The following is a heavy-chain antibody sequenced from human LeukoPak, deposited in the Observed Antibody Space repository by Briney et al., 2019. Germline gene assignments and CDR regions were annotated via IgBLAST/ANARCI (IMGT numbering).Heavy chain of an antibody. V-gene: IGHV3-21*01. J-gene: IGHJ4*02. Sequence: GGSLRLSCAASGFTFSSYSMNWVRQAPGKGLEWVSSISSSSSYIYYADSVKGRFTISRDNAKNSLYLQMNSLRAEDTAVYYCARARDSMVRGDPYYFDYWGQGTLVTVSS. CDR2: ISSSSSYI. CDR3: ARARDSMVRGDPYYFDY. D-gene: IGHD3-10*01. CDR1: GFTFSSYS.